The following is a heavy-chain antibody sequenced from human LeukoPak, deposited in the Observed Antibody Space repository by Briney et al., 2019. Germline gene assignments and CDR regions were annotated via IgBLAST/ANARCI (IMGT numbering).Heavy chain of an antibody. J-gene: IGHJ5*02. CDR1: GASFSDYY. CDR3: ARERASNNHDNWFDP. V-gene: IGHV4-34*01. Sequence: PSETLSLTCAVCGASFSDYYWSWIRRSPTKGLEWIGEVNHSGSAKCNPSLKSRVTISADKSKNQFFLRLSPVAAADSGVYYCARERASNNHDNWFDPWGQGTLVTVSS. CDR2: VNHSGSA.